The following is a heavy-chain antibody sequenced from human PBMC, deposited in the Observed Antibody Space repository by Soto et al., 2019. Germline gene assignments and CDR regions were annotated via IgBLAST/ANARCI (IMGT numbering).Heavy chain of an antibody. D-gene: IGHD4-17*01. J-gene: IGHJ4*02. Sequence: HPGGSLRLSCAASGFTFSNYEMNWVRQAPGKGLEWVSYISSSGSTIYYADSVKGRFTISRDNAKSSLFLQVSSLRADDTAIYYCARESLGGDYPLDYWGQGTLVTVSS. CDR1: GFTFSNYE. CDR2: ISSSGSTI. CDR3: ARESLGGDYPLDY. V-gene: IGHV3-48*03.